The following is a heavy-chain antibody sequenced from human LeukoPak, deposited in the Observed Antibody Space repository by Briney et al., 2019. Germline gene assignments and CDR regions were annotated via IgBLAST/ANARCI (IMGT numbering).Heavy chain of an antibody. Sequence: ASVMVSCKASGYTFTGYYMHWVRQAPGQGLEWMGWINPNSGGTNYAQKFQGRVTMTRDTSISTAYMELSRLRSDDTAVYYCARGLPPKPRTLKMFCPIGYWGQGTLVTVSS. J-gene: IGHJ4*02. D-gene: IGHD3-9*01. CDR2: INPNSGGT. CDR1: GYTFTGYY. V-gene: IGHV1-2*02. CDR3: ARGLPPKPRTLKMFCPIGY.